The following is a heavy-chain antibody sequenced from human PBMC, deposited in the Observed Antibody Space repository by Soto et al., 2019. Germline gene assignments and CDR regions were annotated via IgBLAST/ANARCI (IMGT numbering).Heavy chain of an antibody. V-gene: IGHV3-11*06. D-gene: IGHD6-13*01. J-gene: IGHJ6*02. CDR3: ARGRSSSWYRDGLDV. CDR2: ISSSNAYT. CDR1: KFSFSDYY. Sequence: PGGSLRLSCAGSKFSFSDYYMSWIRQAPGKGLEWVSYISSSNAYTNYADSVKGRFTISRDNAKNLFYLQMNSLRAEDTAVYCCARGRSSSWYRDGLDVWGQGTTVTVSS.